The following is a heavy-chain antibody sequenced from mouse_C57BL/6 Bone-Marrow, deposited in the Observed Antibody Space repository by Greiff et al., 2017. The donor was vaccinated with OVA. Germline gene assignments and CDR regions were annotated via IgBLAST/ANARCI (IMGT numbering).Heavy chain of an antibody. CDR1: GYTFTDHT. CDR2: IYPRDGST. J-gene: IGHJ3*01. Sequence: VKLVESDAELVKPGASVKISCKVSGYTFTDHTIHWMKQRPEQGLEWIGYIYPRDGSTKYNEKFKGKATLTADKSSSTAYMQLNSLTSEDSAVYFCAREDGSSYWGFAYWGQGTLVTVSA. CDR3: AREDGSSYWGFAY. D-gene: IGHD1-1*01. V-gene: IGHV1-78*01.